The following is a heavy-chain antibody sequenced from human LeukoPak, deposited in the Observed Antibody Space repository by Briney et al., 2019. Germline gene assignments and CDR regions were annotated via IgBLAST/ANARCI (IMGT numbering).Heavy chain of an antibody. CDR2: VYTSGST. CDR1: GGSIRSGSYY. CDR3: AGGVTIVRGTSKHFDY. D-gene: IGHD3-10*01. V-gene: IGHV4-61*02. Sequence: PSETLSLTCTVSGGSIRSGSYYWSWIRQAAGKGLEWIGRVYTSGSTSYNPSLESRVTISVDTSKNQFSLNLSSVTAADTAVYYCAGGVTIVRGTSKHFDYWGQGTLVTVSS. J-gene: IGHJ4*02.